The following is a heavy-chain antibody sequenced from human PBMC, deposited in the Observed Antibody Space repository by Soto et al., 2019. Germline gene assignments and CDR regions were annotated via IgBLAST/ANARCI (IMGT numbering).Heavy chain of an antibody. D-gene: IGHD3-10*01. V-gene: IGHV4-59*01. CDR2: IFYSGGT. CDR3: ARGRGPGGGA. CDR1: GGSISGYY. J-gene: IGHJ5*02. Sequence: QVQLQESGPRLVKPSETLSLTCTVSGGSISGYYWSWIRQPPGKGLEWIGCIFYSGGTNYNPSLKSRVTLSIDTSKNQFSLKLNSVTAADTAVYYCARGRGPGGGACGQGTLVTVSS.